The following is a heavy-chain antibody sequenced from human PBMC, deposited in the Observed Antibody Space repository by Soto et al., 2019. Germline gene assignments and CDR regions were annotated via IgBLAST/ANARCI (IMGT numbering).Heavy chain of an antibody. D-gene: IGHD7-27*01. Sequence: EVQLVESGGGFVESGGSLRLSCAASGFSFKDAWMTWVRQAPGKGLEWVGRIKSNNEGGTADYGGAVKGRFTMSRDDSKYTLFLHMDGLKREDTGFYYCPAFSQLLGRLFDYLGPGTQVNVSS. J-gene: IGHJ4*02. V-gene: IGHV3-15*07. CDR1: GFSFKDAW. CDR3: PAFSQLLGRLFDY. CDR2: IKSNNEGGTA.